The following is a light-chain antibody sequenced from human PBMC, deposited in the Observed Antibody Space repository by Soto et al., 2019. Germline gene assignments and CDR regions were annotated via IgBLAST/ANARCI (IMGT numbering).Light chain of an antibody. CDR3: AAWDDNLNGPL. CDR1: NSNIGRYS. J-gene: IGLJ2*01. CDR2: HDD. Sequence: QSVLTQPPSLSATPGQRVTISCSGSNSNIGRYSVNWYQHFPGTAPKILIYHDDERPSGVPDRFSGSKSGTSASLAISGLQSEDEAEYYCAAWDDNLNGPLFGGGTKVTVL. V-gene: IGLV1-44*01.